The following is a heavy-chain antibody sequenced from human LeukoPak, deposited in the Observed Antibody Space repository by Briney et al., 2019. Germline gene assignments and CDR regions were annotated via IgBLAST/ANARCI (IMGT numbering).Heavy chain of an antibody. CDR1: GGSFSGYY. CDR3: ARGTYYDFWSGYPRNDAFDI. V-gene: IGHV4-34*01. J-gene: IGHJ3*02. Sequence: SETLSLTCAVYGGSFSGYYWSWIRQPPGKGLEWIGEINHSGSTNYNPSLKGRVTISVDTSKNQFSLKLSSVTAADTAVYYCARGTYYDFWSGYPRNDAFDIWGQGTMVTVSS. D-gene: IGHD3-3*01. CDR2: INHSGST.